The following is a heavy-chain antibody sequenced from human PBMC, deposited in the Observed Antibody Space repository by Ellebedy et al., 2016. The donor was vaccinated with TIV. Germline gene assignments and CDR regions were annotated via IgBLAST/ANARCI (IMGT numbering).Heavy chain of an antibody. CDR1: GGSISSSNYY. V-gene: IGHV4-39*01. D-gene: IGHD5-18*01. CDR3: ARGYSYGYCFDY. CDR2: IYYSGST. J-gene: IGHJ4*02. Sequence: MPSETLSLTCTVSGGSISSSNYYWGWIRQPPGKGLEWIGTIYYSGSTYYNPSLKSRVTISADTSKNQFSLKLSSVTAADTAVYYCARGYSYGYCFDYWGQGTLVTVSS.